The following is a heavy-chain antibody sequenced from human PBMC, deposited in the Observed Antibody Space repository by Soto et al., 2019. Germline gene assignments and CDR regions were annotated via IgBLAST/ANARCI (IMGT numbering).Heavy chain of an antibody. CDR1: GATFGNTA. CDR3: ARDGDPGYAFWSGPLGGGRFDP. CDR2: IVPMFGTA. Sequence: QVQLVQSGAEVKKPGSSVNVSCKTSGATFGNTAVTWVRQVPGQGLEWMGGIVPMFGTANYAQKFQGRVTITADESTNTAYMELSSLRSDDTAVYYCARDGDPGYAFWSGPLGGGRFDPWGQGTLVTVSS. J-gene: IGHJ5*02. V-gene: IGHV1-69*12. D-gene: IGHD3-3*01.